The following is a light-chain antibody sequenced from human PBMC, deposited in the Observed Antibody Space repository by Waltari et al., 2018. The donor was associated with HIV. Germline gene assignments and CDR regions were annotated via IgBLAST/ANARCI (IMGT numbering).Light chain of an antibody. CDR3: QSYDNRLRGV. CDR1: TFNLRARRD. J-gene: IGLJ3*02. V-gene: IGLV1-40*01. Sequence: QPALTQPPSVTGPPGPSVRISCPGPTFNLRARRDVHWYQHLPGTAPTLLTFGNNNRPSGGPDRFSGSKSGSSASLAITGLQAEDEADYYCQSYDNRLRGVFGGGTKVTVL. CDR2: GNN.